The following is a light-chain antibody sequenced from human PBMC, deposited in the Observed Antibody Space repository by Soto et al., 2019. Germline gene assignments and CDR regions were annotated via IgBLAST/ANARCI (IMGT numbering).Light chain of an antibody. CDR2: GAS. Sequence: VLTQSPGTLSLSPGERATLSCRASQSVSSSYLAWYQQKPGQAPRLLIYGASSRATGIPDRFSGSGSGRDFTLTISRLEPEDFAVYYCQQYGSSLRTFGQGTKVEIK. V-gene: IGKV3-20*01. J-gene: IGKJ1*01. CDR1: QSVSSSY. CDR3: QQYGSSLRT.